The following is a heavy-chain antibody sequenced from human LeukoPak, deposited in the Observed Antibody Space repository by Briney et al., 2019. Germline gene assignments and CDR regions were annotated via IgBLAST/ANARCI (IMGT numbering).Heavy chain of an antibody. CDR3: TTDRPVGATTPPFDY. CDR2: IKSKTVGGTT. D-gene: IGHD1-26*01. Sequence: PGGSLRLSCAASGFTFSNAWMSWVRQAPGKGLEWVGRIKSKTVGGTTEYAAPVKGRFTISRDDSKNTLYLQMNSLKTEDTAVYYCTTDRPVGATTPPFDYWGQGTLVTVSS. CDR1: GFTFSNAW. V-gene: IGHV3-15*01. J-gene: IGHJ4*02.